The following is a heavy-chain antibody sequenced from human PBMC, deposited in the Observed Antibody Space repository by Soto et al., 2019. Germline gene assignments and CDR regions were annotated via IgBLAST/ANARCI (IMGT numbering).Heavy chain of an antibody. J-gene: IGHJ6*02. CDR2: ISYDGSNK. Sequence: GGSLRLSCAASGFTFSSYAMHWVRQAPGKGLEWVAVISYDGSNKYYADSVKGRFTISRDNSKNTLYLQMNSLRAGDTAVYYCARDVESGSSQYYYYYYGMDVWGQGTTVTVSS. CDR1: GFTFSSYA. CDR3: ARDVESGSSQYYYYYYGMDV. D-gene: IGHD1-26*01. V-gene: IGHV3-30-3*01.